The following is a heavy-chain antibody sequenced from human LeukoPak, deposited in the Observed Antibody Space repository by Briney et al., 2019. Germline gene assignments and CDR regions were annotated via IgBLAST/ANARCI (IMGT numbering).Heavy chain of an antibody. CDR3: ARLSVGGPFDY. J-gene: IGHJ4*02. D-gene: IGHD1-26*01. Sequence: GESLKISCKASGYSFTSYWICCVRQMPGKDLEWMRIIYPGDSDTRYSPSFQGQVTISADKSISTAYLQWSSLKASDTAMHYCARLSVGGPFDYWGQGTLVTVSS. V-gene: IGHV5-51*01. CDR2: IYPGDSDT. CDR1: GYSFTSYW.